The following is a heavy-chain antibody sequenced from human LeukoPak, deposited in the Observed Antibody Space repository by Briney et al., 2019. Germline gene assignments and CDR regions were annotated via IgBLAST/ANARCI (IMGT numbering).Heavy chain of an antibody. D-gene: IGHD6-13*01. CDR1: GGSISSSSYY. J-gene: IGHJ4*02. CDR3: ARVIAAGGGRIFDY. Sequence: SETLSLTCTVSGGSISSSSYYWGWIRQPPGKGLEWIGSIYYSGSTYYNPSLKSRVTISVDTSKNQFSLKLSSVTAADTAVYYCARVIAAGGGRIFDYWGQGTLVTVSS. V-gene: IGHV4-39*07. CDR2: IYYSGST.